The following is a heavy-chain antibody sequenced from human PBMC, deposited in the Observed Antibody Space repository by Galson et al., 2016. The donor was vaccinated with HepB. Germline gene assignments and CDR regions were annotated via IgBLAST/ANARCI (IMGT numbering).Heavy chain of an antibody. V-gene: IGHV5-10-1*01. D-gene: IGHD3-10*01. CDR2: IDPSDSYT. CDR1: GYSFTSYC. Sequence: QSGAEVKKPGESLRISCKVSGYSFTSYCISWVRQMPGKGLEWMGRIDPSDSYTDYSPSFQGHVTISADKSISTAYVQWSSLRASDTAIYYCARHATYYYGSGSEDYFDYWVQGSLLTVSS. CDR3: ARHATYYYGSGSEDYFDY. J-gene: IGHJ4*02.